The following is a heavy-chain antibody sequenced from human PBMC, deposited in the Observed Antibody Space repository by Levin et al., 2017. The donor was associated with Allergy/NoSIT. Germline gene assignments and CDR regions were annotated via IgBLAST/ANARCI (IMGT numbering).Heavy chain of an antibody. CDR2: ISGSGGST. Sequence: GESLKISCAASGFTFSSYAMSWVRQAPGKGLEWVSAISGSGGSTYYADSVKGRFTISRDNSKNTLYLQMNSLRAEDTAVYYCAKEMRRGSGWFRHPPCFDYWGQGTLVTVSS. V-gene: IGHV3-23*01. J-gene: IGHJ4*02. CDR3: AKEMRRGSGWFRHPPCFDY. D-gene: IGHD6-19*01. CDR1: GFTFSSYA.